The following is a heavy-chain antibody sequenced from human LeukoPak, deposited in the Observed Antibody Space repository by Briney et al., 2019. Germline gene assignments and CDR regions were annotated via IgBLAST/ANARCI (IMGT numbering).Heavy chain of an antibody. CDR1: GGTFSSYA. J-gene: IGHJ6*02. Sequence: EASVKVSCKASGGTFSSYAISWVRQAPGQGLEWMGGISPIFGTANYAQKFQGRVTITADESTSTAYMELSSLRSEDTAVYYCARDYYYDSSGYYRSYYYYGMDVWGQGTTVTVSS. V-gene: IGHV1-69*13. D-gene: IGHD3-22*01. CDR2: ISPIFGTA. CDR3: ARDYYYDSSGYYRSYYYYGMDV.